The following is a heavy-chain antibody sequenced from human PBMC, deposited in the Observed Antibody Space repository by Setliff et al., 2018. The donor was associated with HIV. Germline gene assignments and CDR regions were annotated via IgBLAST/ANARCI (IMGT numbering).Heavy chain of an antibody. J-gene: IGHJ3*02. V-gene: IGHV3-30*01. CDR2: ITYDGSRT. D-gene: IGHD6-19*01. CDR1: GFTFSTFA. CDR3: ARGLGIPVAARSGHDAFDI. Sequence: PGGSLRLSCVASGFTFSTFAMHWVRQAPGKGPEWVSVITYDGSRTYYADSVKGRFTISRDNSKNMLYLEMNSLRVEDTAVYYCARGLGIPVAARSGHDAFDIWGQGTMVTVSS.